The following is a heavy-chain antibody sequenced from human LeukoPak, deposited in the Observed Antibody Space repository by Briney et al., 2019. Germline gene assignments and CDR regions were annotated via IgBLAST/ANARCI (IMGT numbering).Heavy chain of an antibody. CDR1: GVSISSGSNY. CDR3: ARVPGGALNWFDP. D-gene: IGHD1-1*01. J-gene: IGHJ5*02. CDR2: IYSSGST. Sequence: SETLSLTCRVSGVSISSGSNYWGWIRQPPGKTLEWIGGIYSSGSTYYNSSLKSRVTISVDTSKNQFSLKLSSVTAADTAVYYCARVPGGALNWFDPWGQGTLVTVSS. V-gene: IGHV4-39*01.